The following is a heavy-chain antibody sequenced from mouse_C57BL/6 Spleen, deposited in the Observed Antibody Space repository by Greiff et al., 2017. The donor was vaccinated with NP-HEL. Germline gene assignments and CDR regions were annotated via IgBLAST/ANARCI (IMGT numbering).Heavy chain of an antibody. V-gene: IGHV10-3*01. D-gene: IGHD2-1*01. CDR3: GRERGVTYSAMDE. Sequence: DVKLVESGGGLVQPKGSLKLSCAASGFTFNTYAMPWVRQAPGKGLEWVARIRSKSSNYATYYADSVKDRFTISRDDSQSMLNLQMNNRETDDAAMEDCGRERGVTYSAMDEWGQGTSVTDSS. CDR2: IRSKSSNYAT. CDR1: GFTFNTYA. J-gene: IGHJ4*01.